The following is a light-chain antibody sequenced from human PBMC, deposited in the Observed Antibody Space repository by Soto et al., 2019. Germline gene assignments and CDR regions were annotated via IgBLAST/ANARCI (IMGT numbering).Light chain of an antibody. V-gene: IGKV3-20*01. CDR2: GAS. CDR1: QSISSSY. CDR3: QQYGSSPWT. J-gene: IGKJ1*01. Sequence: EIVLTQSPGTLSLSPGERATLSCRASQSISSSYLAWYRQKPGQAPRLLIYGASSRATGIPDRFSGSGSGTDFTLIISRLEPEDFAVYYWQQYGSSPWTFGQGTKVEIK.